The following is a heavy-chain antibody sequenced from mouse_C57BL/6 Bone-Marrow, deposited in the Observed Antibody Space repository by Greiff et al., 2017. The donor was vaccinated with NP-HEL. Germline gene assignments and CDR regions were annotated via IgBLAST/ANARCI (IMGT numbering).Heavy chain of an antibody. D-gene: IGHD2-4*01. V-gene: IGHV1-72*01. CDR1: GYTFTSYW. CDR2: IDPTSGGT. J-gene: IGHJ3*01. CDR3: ARYDYDGLAY. Sequence: QVQLQQPGAELVKPGASVKLSCKASGYTFTSYWMHWVKQRPGRGLAWIGRIDPTSGGTKYTEKFKSKATLTVDTPSSTAYMQLSSLTSEDSAVYYCARYDYDGLAYWGQGTLVTVSA.